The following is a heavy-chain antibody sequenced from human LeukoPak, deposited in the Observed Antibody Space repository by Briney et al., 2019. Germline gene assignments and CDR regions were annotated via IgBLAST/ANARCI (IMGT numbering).Heavy chain of an antibody. Sequence: GGSLRLSCAASGFTFNNYAIHWVRQAPGKGLEWVAIISFDGGNKYYADSVKGRFTISRDNSKNTLYLQMNSLRAEDTAVYYCARDGIVGSPLFKFDYWGQGTLVAVSS. D-gene: IGHD1-26*01. CDR2: ISFDGGNK. CDR1: GFTFNNYA. CDR3: ARDGIVGSPLFKFDY. V-gene: IGHV3-30-3*01. J-gene: IGHJ4*02.